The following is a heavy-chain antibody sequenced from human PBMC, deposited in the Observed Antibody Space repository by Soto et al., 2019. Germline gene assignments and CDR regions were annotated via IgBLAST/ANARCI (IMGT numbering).Heavy chain of an antibody. CDR1: GFTLSDHY. Sequence: EVQLVESGGGLVQPGGSLRLSCAASGFTLSDHYLDWVRQAPGKGLEWVGRSRDKAKSFTTDYAASVKGRFTISRDVSKSSLSLQMNRRKSLDTGVYYGPRATTPYSKGYGYWGQGTLVTVSS. CDR2: SRDKAKSFTT. CDR3: PRATTPYSKGYGY. V-gene: IGHV3-72*01. J-gene: IGHJ4*02. D-gene: IGHD2-21*01.